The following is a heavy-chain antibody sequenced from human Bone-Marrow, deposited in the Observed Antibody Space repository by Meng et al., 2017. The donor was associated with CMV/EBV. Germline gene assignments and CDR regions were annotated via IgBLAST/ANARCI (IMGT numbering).Heavy chain of an antibody. CDR1: GGSISSSSYY. D-gene: IGHD6-19*01. J-gene: IGHJ4*02. CDR2: IYYSGST. Sequence: SETLSLTCTVSGGSISSSSYYWGWFRQPPGKGLEWIGSIYYSGSTYYNPSLKSRVTISVDTSKNQFSLKLSSVTAADTAVYYCARGESSSPFDYWGQGTLVTVSS. CDR3: ARGESSSPFDY. V-gene: IGHV4-39*07.